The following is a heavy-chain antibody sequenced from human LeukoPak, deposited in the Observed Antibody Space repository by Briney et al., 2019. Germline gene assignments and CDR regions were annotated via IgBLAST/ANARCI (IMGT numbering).Heavy chain of an antibody. CDR1: GYTFTSYG. Sequence: ASVKVSCKASGYTFTSYGISWVRQAPGQGLEWMGWISAYNGNTNYAQKLQGRVTMTTDTSTSTAYMELRSLRSDDTAVYYCARDLHFKVDTAHTDYWGQGTLVTVSS. J-gene: IGHJ4*02. D-gene: IGHD5-18*01. CDR2: ISAYNGNT. V-gene: IGHV1-18*01. CDR3: ARDLHFKVDTAHTDY.